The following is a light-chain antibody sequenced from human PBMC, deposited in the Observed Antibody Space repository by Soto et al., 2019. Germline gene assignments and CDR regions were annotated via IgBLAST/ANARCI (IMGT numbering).Light chain of an antibody. Sequence: EIVLTQSPDTLSLSPGERATLSCRASQSVSSSYLAWYQQKPGQAPRLLIYGASSRATGIPDRFSGSGSGTDFTLTISRLEPEDFAVYYCQQYGSSVAFGQGTKVVIK. CDR1: QSVSSSY. CDR2: GAS. J-gene: IGKJ1*01. V-gene: IGKV3-20*01. CDR3: QQYGSSVA.